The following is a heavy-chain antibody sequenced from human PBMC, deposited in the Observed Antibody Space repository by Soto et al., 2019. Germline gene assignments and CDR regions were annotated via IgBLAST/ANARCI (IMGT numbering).Heavy chain of an antibody. Sequence: EVQLVESGGGLVTPGGSLRLSCAASGFSFSTYNMNWVRQAPGKGLERVSSINGRGNYIYHADSLKGRFTISRDNAKKSLYLQMNSLRAEDTAVYYCAREDGIVGATSAFDYWGQGTLVTVSS. CDR1: GFSFSTYN. CDR2: INGRGNYI. D-gene: IGHD1-26*01. J-gene: IGHJ4*02. CDR3: AREDGIVGATSAFDY. V-gene: IGHV3-21*01.